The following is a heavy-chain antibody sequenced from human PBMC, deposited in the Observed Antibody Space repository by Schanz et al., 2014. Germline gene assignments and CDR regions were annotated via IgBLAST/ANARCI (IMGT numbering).Heavy chain of an antibody. J-gene: IGHJ3*01. CDR2: ISNSGTTI. D-gene: IGHD4-17*01. Sequence: QVQLVESGGGLVKPGGSLRLSCAASGFTFSDYYMSWIRQAPGKGLEWVSYISNSGTTIYYADSVKGRFTISRDNAKNSLYLQMNSLRVEDTAVYYCSTDLTAVDYDAIGLWGQGTMVTVSS. CDR1: GFTFSDYY. CDR3: STDLTAVDYDAIGL. V-gene: IGHV3-11*01.